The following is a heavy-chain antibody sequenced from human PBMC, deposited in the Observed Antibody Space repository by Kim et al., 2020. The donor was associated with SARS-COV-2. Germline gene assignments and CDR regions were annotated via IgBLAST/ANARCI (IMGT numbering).Heavy chain of an antibody. CDR3: ARRISFDI. D-gene: IGHD2-15*01. J-gene: IGHJ3*02. CDR2: QSGIT. Sequence: QSGITTSNPTLKSRVIISVDTSKNQFSLRLSSVTAADTAVYYCARRISFDIWGQGTVVTVSS. V-gene: IGHV4-34*01.